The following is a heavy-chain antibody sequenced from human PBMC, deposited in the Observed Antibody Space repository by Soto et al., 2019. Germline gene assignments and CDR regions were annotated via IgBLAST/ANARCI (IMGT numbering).Heavy chain of an antibody. V-gene: IGHV3-53*01. CDR1: EISFADNH. J-gene: IGHJ4*02. CDR2: IYTNGNT. CDR3: ATGPKRLAFSRRKYIEFYFDY. D-gene: IGHD3-9*01. Sequence: GGSLRSSCAATEISFADNHMNWVRQTPGKGLEWVSIIYTNGNTYYTDSVKGRFTISRDNSKNTPYLQMNNLRLDDTAVYYCATGPKRLAFSRRKYIEFYFDYWGRGTLVTVS.